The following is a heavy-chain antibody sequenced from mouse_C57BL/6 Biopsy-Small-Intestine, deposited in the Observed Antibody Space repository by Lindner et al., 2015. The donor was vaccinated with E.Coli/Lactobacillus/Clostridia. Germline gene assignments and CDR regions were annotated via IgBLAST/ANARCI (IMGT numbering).Heavy chain of an antibody. CDR2: IYPGDGDT. Sequence: QLQESGPELVKPGASVKIPARLLATHSVGSWMNWVKQRPGKGLDWIGRIYPGDGDTHYNGKFKGKATLTADKSSSTAYMQLSSLTSEDSAVYFCASYGNSLGYWGQGTTLTVSS. CDR3: ASYGNSLGY. V-gene: IGHV1-82*01. J-gene: IGHJ2*01. D-gene: IGHD1-1*01. CDR1: ATHSVGSW.